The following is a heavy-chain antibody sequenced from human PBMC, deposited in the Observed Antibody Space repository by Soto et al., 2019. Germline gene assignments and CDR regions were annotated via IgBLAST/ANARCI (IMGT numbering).Heavy chain of an antibody. V-gene: IGHV3-53*04. CDR1: GFTVCSNY. J-gene: IGHJ6*02. Sequence: PGGSLKLSCAAFGFTVCSNYMRWVREAAGVGLEWVSLIYSGGSTYYADSVKGRFTISRHNSKNTLYLQMNSLRAEDTAVYYCARASRTGELLFSDTPQNHYGMGVWGQGT. D-gene: IGHD1-26*01. CDR3: ARASRTGELLFSDTPQNHYGMGV. CDR2: IYSGGST.